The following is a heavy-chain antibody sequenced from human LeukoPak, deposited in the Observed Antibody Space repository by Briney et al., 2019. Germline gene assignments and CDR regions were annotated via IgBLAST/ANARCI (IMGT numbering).Heavy chain of an antibody. D-gene: IGHD6-19*01. CDR1: GFTFSNYW. CDR3: ARDLSTGWYKGIDY. Sequence: GGSLRLSCAASGFTFSNYWITWVCQAPGKGLEWVANIKQDASEKHYVDSVKGRFTISRDNAKNSLYLQMNSLRVEDTAVYYCARDLSTGWYKGIDYWGQGTLVTVSS. CDR2: IKQDASEK. V-gene: IGHV3-7*03. J-gene: IGHJ4*02.